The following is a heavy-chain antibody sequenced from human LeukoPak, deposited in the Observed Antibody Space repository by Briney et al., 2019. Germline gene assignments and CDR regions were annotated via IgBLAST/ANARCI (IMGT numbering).Heavy chain of an antibody. J-gene: IGHJ4*02. CDR3: ARGRPPHDYGTLFDY. V-gene: IGHV4-59*01. CDR1: GGAITGYY. CDR2: IYYSGST. D-gene: IGHD4-17*01. Sequence: SETLSLTCTVSGGAITGYYWSWIRQPPGKGLEWIGYIYYSGSTNYNPTLKSRVTMSVDTSKKQFSLKLSSVTAADTAVYYCARGRPPHDYGTLFDYWGQGTLVTVSS.